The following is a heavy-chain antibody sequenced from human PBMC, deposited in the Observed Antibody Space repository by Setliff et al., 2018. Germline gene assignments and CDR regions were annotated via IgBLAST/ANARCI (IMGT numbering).Heavy chain of an antibody. D-gene: IGHD3-10*01. CDR1: GSSIISDYY. CDR3: ATLLANYGSGMDV. J-gene: IGHJ6*02. V-gene: IGHV4-38-2*01. CDR2: IFQGGNT. Sequence: PSETLSLTCAVSGSSIISDYYWVWIRQPPGRGLEWIGSIFQGGNTYYNPSLKSRVTISVDTSKNQFSLKVNSVTAADTAVYYCATLLANYGSGMDVWGQGTTVTVSS.